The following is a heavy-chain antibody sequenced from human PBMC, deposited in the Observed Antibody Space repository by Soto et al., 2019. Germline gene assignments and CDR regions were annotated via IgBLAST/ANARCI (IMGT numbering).Heavy chain of an antibody. Sequence: ASVKVFFVVPRNTSDNYYIDWVRQATSQGLEWMGIVNPSGGSPTYAQKFQGRVTMTRDKSTSTVYLELSSLRFDDTAVYYCARDVPSAATRWLDPSGQGT. CDR2: VNPSGGSP. CDR3: ARDVPSAATRWLDP. J-gene: IGHJ5*02. V-gene: IGHV1-46*02. D-gene: IGHD2-15*01. CDR1: RNTSDNYY.